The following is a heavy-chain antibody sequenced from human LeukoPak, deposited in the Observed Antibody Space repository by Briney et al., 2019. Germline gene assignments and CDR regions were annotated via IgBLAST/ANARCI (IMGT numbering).Heavy chain of an antibody. J-gene: IGHJ4*02. Sequence: GGSLRLSCAASGFTFRTYEMNWVRQAPGKGLEWVSYISSSASTIYYADSVKGRFTISRDNARNSLYLQMNSLRAEDTAVYYCARVSLFSSSWFDYRGQGTLVIVSS. CDR1: GFTFRTYE. CDR2: ISSSASTI. D-gene: IGHD6-13*01. V-gene: IGHV3-48*03. CDR3: ARVSLFSSSWFDY.